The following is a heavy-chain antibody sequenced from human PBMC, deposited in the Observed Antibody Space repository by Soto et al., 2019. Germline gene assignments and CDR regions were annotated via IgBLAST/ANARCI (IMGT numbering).Heavy chain of an antibody. CDR1: GYSFTSYW. V-gene: IGHV5-51*01. Sequence: GESLKISCKGSGYSFTSYWIGWVRQMPGKGLEWMGIIYPGDSDTRYSPSFQGQVTISADKSISTAYLQWSSLKASDTAMYYCARGKGYCTNGGCPFYYYYGMEVWGQGTTVTVSS. CDR2: IYPGDSDT. J-gene: IGHJ6*02. CDR3: ARGKGYCTNGGCPFYYYYGMEV. D-gene: IGHD2-8*01.